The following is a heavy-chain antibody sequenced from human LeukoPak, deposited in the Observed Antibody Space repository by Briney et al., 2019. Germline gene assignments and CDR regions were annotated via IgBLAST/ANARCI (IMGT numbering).Heavy chain of an antibody. CDR2: MNPNSGNT. J-gene: IGHJ4*02. Sequence: ASVKVSCKASGYTFTNYDINWVRQAPGQGLEWMGWMNPNSGNTGYAQKFQGRVTITRNTSISTAYMELSTLRSEDTAVYYCAREKPSITILYYWGQGTLVTVSS. D-gene: IGHD3-3*01. CDR1: GYTFTNYD. CDR3: AREKPSITILYY. V-gene: IGHV1-8*03.